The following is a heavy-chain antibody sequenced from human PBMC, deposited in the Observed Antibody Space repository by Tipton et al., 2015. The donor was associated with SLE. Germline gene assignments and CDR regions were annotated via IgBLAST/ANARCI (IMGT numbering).Heavy chain of an antibody. J-gene: IGHJ1*01. V-gene: IGHV4-39*01. CDR1: GGSISGSSYY. Sequence: TLSLTCTVSGGSISGSSYYWGWIRPPPGKGLEYIGSVYYNGATYYNPSLKSRVSISVDTSESQFSLKLSSVTAADTAVYYCATNGHGETYEFFTEYLRHWGQGTLVTVSS. D-gene: IGHD5-12*01. CDR2: VYYNGAT. CDR3: ATNGHGETYEFFTEYLRH.